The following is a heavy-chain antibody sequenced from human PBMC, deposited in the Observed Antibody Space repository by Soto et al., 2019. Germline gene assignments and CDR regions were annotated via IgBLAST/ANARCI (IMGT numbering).Heavy chain of an antibody. CDR3: ARVCGGDCHYGMDV. D-gene: IGHD2-21*02. V-gene: IGHV4-31*03. Sequence: QVQLQESGPGLVKPSQTLSLTCTVSGGSISSGGYYWSWIRQHPGKGREWIGYIYYSGSTYYNPSLKSRVTISVDPSKNQFSLKLSSVTAADTAVYYCARVCGGDCHYGMDVWGQGTTVTVSS. CDR1: GGSISSGGYY. CDR2: IYYSGST. J-gene: IGHJ6*02.